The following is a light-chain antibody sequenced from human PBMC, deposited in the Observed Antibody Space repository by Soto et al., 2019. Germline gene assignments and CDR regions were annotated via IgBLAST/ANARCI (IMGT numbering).Light chain of an antibody. J-gene: IGKJ4*01. CDR3: QQSYSIPLT. V-gene: IGKV1-39*01. CDR1: ETITRY. CDR2: GAS. Sequence: DIQMTQSPSSLSASVGETVIISCRASETITRYLNWYQSKPGKAPRLLISGASSLQSGVPSRFSDSYSGTDFTLTISSLQPEDFATYFCQQSYSIPLTVGGGTKVDIK.